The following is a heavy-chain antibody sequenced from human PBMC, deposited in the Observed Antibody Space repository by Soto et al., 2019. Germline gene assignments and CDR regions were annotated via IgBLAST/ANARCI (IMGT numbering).Heavy chain of an antibody. Sequence: QVQLVQSGAEVKKPGASVKVSCKASGYTFTSYGISWVRQAPGQGLEWMGWISAYNGKTNYAQKLQGRVTRTTDTSTRTAYMELRSLRSDDTAVYYWARVGPLRAGAAVGTAFCFDPWGHGTLVTASS. V-gene: IGHV1-18*01. CDR2: ISAYNGKT. CDR3: ARVGPLRAGAAVGTAFCFDP. CDR1: GYTFTSYG. D-gene: IGHD6-13*01. J-gene: IGHJ5*02.